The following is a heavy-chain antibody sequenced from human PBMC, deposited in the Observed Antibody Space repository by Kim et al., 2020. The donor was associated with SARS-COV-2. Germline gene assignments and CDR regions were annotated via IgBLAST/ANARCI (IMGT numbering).Heavy chain of an antibody. CDR3: ARGRRYYYDSSGYYYSPPSRWFDP. CDR2: INHSGST. CDR1: GGSFSGYY. J-gene: IGHJ5*02. D-gene: IGHD3-22*01. Sequence: SETLSLTCAVYGGSFSGYYWSWIRQPPGKGLEWIGEINHSGSTNYNPSLKSRVTISVDTSKNQFSLKLSSVTAAETAVYYCARGRRYYYDSSGYYYSPPSRWFDPWGQGTLVTVSS. V-gene: IGHV4-34*01.